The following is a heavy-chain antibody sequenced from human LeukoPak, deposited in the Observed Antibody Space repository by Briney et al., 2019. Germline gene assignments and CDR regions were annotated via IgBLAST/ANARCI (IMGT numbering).Heavy chain of an antibody. D-gene: IGHD2-15*01. Sequence: SETLSLTCTVSGGSISSSTYYWGWIRQPSGKGLEWIGSIYYSGSTYYNPSLKSRVTISVDTSKNQFSLKLSSVTAADTAVYYCARTIVVVIAANPYPGHMDVWGKGTTVTVSS. V-gene: IGHV4-39*01. CDR3: ARTIVVVIAANPYPGHMDV. CDR2: IYYSGST. J-gene: IGHJ6*03. CDR1: GGSISSSTYY.